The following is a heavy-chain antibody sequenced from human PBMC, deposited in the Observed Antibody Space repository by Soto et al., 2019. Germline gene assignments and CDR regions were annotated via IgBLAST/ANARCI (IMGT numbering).Heavy chain of an antibody. J-gene: IGHJ6*02. CDR2: IIPIFGTA. CDR3: ARGYSGSSLGGYYYGMDV. CDR1: GGTFSSYA. Sequence: ASVKVSCKASGGTFSSYAISWVRRAPGQGLEWMGGIIPIFGTANYAQKFQGRVTITADESTSTAYMELSSLRSEDTAVYYCARGYSGSSLGGYYYGMDVWGQGTTVTVSS. V-gene: IGHV1-69*13. D-gene: IGHD1-26*01.